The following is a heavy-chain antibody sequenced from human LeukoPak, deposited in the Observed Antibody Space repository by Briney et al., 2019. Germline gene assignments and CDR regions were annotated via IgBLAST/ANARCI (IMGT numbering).Heavy chain of an antibody. Sequence: GGSLRLSCTAAGFSLSMYWMSWVRQAPGKGLEWVANIRSDGVEKYYVDSVRGRFTISTDTAKNTLYLQMNSLRSEDTAVYYCATQGPYIVVVPTWGQGTLVTVSS. CDR2: IRSDGVEK. CDR3: ATQGPYIVVVPT. D-gene: IGHD2-2*01. CDR1: GFSLSMYW. V-gene: IGHV3-7*03. J-gene: IGHJ5*02.